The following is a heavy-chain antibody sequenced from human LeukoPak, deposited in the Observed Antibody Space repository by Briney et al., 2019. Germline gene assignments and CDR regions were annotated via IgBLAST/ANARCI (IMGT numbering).Heavy chain of an antibody. D-gene: IGHD5-18*01. V-gene: IGHV4-4*02. J-gene: IGHJ4*02. CDR3: AKDVGEFIQLWSFDY. Sequence: SETLSLTCAVSGGSISSSNWWSWARQPPGKGLEWIGEIYHSGSTNYNPSLKSRVTISVDKSKNQFSLKLSSVTAADTAVYYCAKDVGEFIQLWSFDYWGQGTLVTVSS. CDR2: IYHSGST. CDR1: GGSISSSNW.